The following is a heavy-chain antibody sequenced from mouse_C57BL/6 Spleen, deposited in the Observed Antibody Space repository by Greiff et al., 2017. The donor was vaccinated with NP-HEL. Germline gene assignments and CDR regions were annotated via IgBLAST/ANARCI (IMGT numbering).Heavy chain of an antibody. J-gene: IGHJ1*03. D-gene: IGHD1-1*01. CDR1: GYTFTSYW. V-gene: IGHV1-53*01. CDR3: ARSALYDGSSYERYWYCDV. Sequence: QVQLQQSGTELVKPGASVKLSCKASGYTFTSYWMHWVKQRPGQGLEWIGNINPSNGGPNYNEKFKSKATLTVDKSSSTAYMQLSSLTSEDSAVYYCARSALYDGSSYERYWYCDVWGTGTTVTVSS. CDR2: INPSNGGP.